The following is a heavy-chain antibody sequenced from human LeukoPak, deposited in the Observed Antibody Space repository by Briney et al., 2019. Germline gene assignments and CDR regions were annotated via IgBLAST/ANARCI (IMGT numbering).Heavy chain of an antibody. CDR2: TKQDGSEK. V-gene: IGHV3-7*01. Sequence: GGSLRLSCAASGFTFSSYWMSWVRQAPGKGLEWVANTKQDGSEKYYVDSVKGRFTISRDNAKNSLYLQMNSLRAEDTAVYYCAREAYSYGYGGLFDYWGQGTLVTVSS. CDR1: GFTFSSYW. J-gene: IGHJ4*02. D-gene: IGHD5-18*01. CDR3: AREAYSYGYGGLFDY.